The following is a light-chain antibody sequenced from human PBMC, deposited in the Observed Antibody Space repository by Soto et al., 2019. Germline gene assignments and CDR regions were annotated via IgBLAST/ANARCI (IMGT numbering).Light chain of an antibody. CDR2: WAS. J-gene: IGKJ3*01. V-gene: IGKV4-1*01. CDR3: QQYYNTPFT. Sequence: DIVMTQSPDSLAVPLGERATINCKSSQSVFYNSNSQNFLAWYQQKPGQSPKLLFYWASTRESGVPDRFSGSGSGTDFTLTISSLQAEDVAVYYCQQYYNTPFTFGPGTKVDIK. CDR1: QSVFYNSNSQNF.